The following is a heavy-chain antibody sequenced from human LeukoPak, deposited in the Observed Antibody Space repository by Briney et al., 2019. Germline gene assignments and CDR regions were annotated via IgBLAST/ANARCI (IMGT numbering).Heavy chain of an antibody. V-gene: IGHV4-38-2*01. CDR3: AGTITPVGLQIELDP. CDR2: IYHSGNT. Sequence: SETLSLTCAVSGYSISSGYYWGWIRQPPGKGLEWIGSIYHSGNTYYNPSLKSRVTISVDTSKNQFSLKLSSVTAADTAVYYCAGTITPVGLQIELDPWGQGTLVTVSS. CDR1: GYSISSGYY. J-gene: IGHJ5*02. D-gene: IGHD1-14*01.